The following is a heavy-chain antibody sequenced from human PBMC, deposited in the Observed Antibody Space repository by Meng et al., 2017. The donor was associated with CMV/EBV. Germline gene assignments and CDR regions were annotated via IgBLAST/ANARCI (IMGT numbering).Heavy chain of an antibody. CDR3: AKDDLRYY. Sequence: GESLKISCAASGFTFNTYGMSWVRQAPGKGLQWVSAISGSGGSPHYTDSVKGRFTISRDNSKNTLYLQMNSLRAEDTAVYYCAKDDLRYYWGQGTLVTVSS. J-gene: IGHJ4*02. CDR2: ISGSGGSP. D-gene: IGHD2-21*02. CDR1: GFTFNTYG. V-gene: IGHV3-23*01.